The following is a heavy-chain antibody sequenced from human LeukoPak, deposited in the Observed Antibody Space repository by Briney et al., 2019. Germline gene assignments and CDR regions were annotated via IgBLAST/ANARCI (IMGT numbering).Heavy chain of an antibody. CDR1: GYTFTSYG. CDR3: ARDVGATTRWFDP. J-gene: IGHJ5*02. D-gene: IGHD1-26*01. CDR2: ITAYNGNT. V-gene: IGHV1-18*01. Sequence: AASVKVSCKASGYTFTSYGISWVRQAPGQGLEWMGWITAYNGNTNYAQKLQGRATMTTDPSTSTAYMELRSLRSDDAAVYYCARDVGATTRWFDPWGQGTLVTVSS.